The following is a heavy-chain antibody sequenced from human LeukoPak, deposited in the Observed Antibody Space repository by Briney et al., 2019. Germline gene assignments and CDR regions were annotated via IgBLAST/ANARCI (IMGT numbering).Heavy chain of an antibody. CDR3: ARLYGDSGGY. CDR1: GFTFSNYW. CDR2: INSDGGST. J-gene: IGHJ4*02. Sequence: QTGGSLRLSCAASGFTFSNYWMHWVRHAPGKGLVWVSRINSDGGSTSYADSVKGRFTISRDNAKNTLYLQLNSLRAEDTALYYCARLYGDSGGYWGQGTLVTVSS. V-gene: IGHV3-74*01. D-gene: IGHD4-17*01.